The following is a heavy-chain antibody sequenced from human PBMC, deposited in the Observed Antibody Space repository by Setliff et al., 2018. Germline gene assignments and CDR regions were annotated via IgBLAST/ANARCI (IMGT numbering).Heavy chain of an antibody. CDR1: GFTISGYA. V-gene: IGHV3-23*05. Sequence: ESLKISCVGSGFTISGYAMTWVRQVPGKGLEWISSIKDSDYSTYYADSVKGRFTISRDNSKNTLYLQMNGLRAEDSALYYCAKDPNGDFFGAFDTWGQGSL. J-gene: IGHJ5*02. CDR2: IKDSDYST. CDR3: AKDPNGDFFGAFDT. D-gene: IGHD4-17*01.